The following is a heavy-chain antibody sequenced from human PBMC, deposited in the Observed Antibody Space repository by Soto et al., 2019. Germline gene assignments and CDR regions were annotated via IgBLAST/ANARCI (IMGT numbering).Heavy chain of an antibody. D-gene: IGHD6-19*01. CDR1: GFTFSSYG. CDR2: IWYDGSNK. J-gene: IGHJ6*02. V-gene: IGHV3-33*01. Sequence: SLRLSCAASGFTFSSYGMHWVRQAPGKGLEWVAVIWYDGSNKYYADSVKGRFTISRDNSKNTLYLQMNSLRAEDTAVYYCARDRSLIAVAGRGYYYGMDVWGQGTTVTSP. CDR3: ARDRSLIAVAGRGYYYGMDV.